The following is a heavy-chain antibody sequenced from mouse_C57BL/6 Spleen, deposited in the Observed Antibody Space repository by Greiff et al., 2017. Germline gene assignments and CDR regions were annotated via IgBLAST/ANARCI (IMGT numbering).Heavy chain of an antibody. Sequence: EVQLVESGGGLVKPGGSLKLSCAASGFTFSDYGMHWVRQAPEKGLEWVAYISSGSSTIYYADTVKGRFTIPRDNAKNTLFLQMTSLRSEDTAMYYCASPITTVVAYYSMDYWGQGTSVTVSS. J-gene: IGHJ4*01. CDR2: ISSGSSTI. V-gene: IGHV5-17*01. CDR3: ASPITTVVAYYSMDY. D-gene: IGHD1-1*01. CDR1: GFTFSDYG.